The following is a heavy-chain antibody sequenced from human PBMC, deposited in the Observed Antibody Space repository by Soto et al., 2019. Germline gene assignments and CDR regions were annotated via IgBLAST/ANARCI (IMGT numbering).Heavy chain of an antibody. J-gene: IGHJ6*02. CDR1: GYTFTSYG. Sequence: ASVKVSCKASGYTFTSYGISWVRQAPGQGLEWMGWISAYNGNTNYAQKLQGRVTMTTDTSTSTAYMELRSLRSDDTAVYYCASDIVVVPAAIRNGMHVCGQGTTLTVSS. CDR3: ASDIVVVPAAIRNGMHV. V-gene: IGHV1-18*04. CDR2: ISAYNGNT. D-gene: IGHD2-2*02.